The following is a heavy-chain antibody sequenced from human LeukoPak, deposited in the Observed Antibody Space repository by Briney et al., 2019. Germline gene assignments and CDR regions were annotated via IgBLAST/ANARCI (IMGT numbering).Heavy chain of an antibody. V-gene: IGHV4-4*07. D-gene: IGHD3-16*02. J-gene: IGHJ4*02. Sequence: SETLSLTCTVSNGSISSYYWSWIRQPAGKGLEWIGRIYISGTTNYSPSLKTRVTMSVDTSKNQFSLILSSVTAADTAVYYCAREGGSYRTFDYWAREPWSPSPQ. CDR2: IYISGTT. CDR1: NGSISSYY. CDR3: AREGGSYRTFDY.